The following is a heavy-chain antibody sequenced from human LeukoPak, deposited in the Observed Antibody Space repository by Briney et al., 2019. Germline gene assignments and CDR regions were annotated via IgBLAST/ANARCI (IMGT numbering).Heavy chain of an antibody. Sequence: GGSLRLSCAASGFTFSSYWMSWVRQAPGKGVEWVANIKQDGSEKYYVDSVKGRFTISRDKAKNSLYLQMNSLRAEDTAVYYCASYRWLQSPIDYWGQGTLVTVSS. J-gene: IGHJ4*02. CDR2: IKQDGSEK. V-gene: IGHV3-7*01. CDR1: GFTFSSYW. D-gene: IGHD5-24*01. CDR3: ASYRWLQSPIDY.